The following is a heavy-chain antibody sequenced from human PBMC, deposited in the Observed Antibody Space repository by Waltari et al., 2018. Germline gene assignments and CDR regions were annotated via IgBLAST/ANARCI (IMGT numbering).Heavy chain of an antibody. CDR3: ARGTTDFDY. CDR2: INPNSGGT. Sequence: QVQLVQSGAEVKKPGASVKVSCKASGYTFTGYYMHWVRQAPGQGLEWMGWINPNSGGTNYAEKLQGWVTMTRDTSIRTAYMELSRLRSDDTAVYYCARGTTDFDYWGQGTLVTVSS. J-gene: IGHJ4*02. V-gene: IGHV1-2*04. CDR1: GYTFTGYY. D-gene: IGHD1-1*01.